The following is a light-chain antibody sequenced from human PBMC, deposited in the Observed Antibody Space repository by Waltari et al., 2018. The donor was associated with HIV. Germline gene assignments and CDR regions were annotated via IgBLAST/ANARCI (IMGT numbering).Light chain of an antibody. V-gene: IGKV3-11*01. Sequence: EIVLTQSPATLSLSPGERATLSCRASQSVSSYLAWYQQKPGQAPRLLIYDASNRATGIPARVSGSGSGTDFTLTISGLEPEDFAVYYCQQRSNWPPGITFGPGTKVDIK. CDR2: DAS. CDR3: QQRSNWPPGIT. CDR1: QSVSSY. J-gene: IGKJ3*01.